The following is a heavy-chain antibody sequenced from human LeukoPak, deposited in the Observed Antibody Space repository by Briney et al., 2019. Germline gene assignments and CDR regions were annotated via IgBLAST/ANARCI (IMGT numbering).Heavy chain of an antibody. CDR2: ISNRGTTI. V-gene: IGHV3-48*04. CDR1: GFTFSSYW. J-gene: IGHJ4*02. D-gene: IGHD3-22*01. Sequence: GGSLRLSCAASGFTFSSYWMNWARQAPGKGLEWVSYISNRGTTIHYADSVRGRFTISRDNAKKSLYLQMNGLRAEDTAVYYCARSADRSGYFREITLYYFDYWGQGTLVTVSS. CDR3: ARSADRSGYFREITLYYFDY.